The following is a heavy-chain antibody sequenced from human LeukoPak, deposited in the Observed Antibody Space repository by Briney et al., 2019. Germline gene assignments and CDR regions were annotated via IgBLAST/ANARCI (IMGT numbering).Heavy chain of an antibody. J-gene: IGHJ4*02. Sequence: GGSLRLSCAASGFTVSSNYMSWVRQAPGKGLEWVSAISGSGSSTYYADSVTGRFTISSDNSKTTVYLQMNSLRAEDTAIYFCAKDVTGGREGQPVYFDFWGQGTLVTVSS. D-gene: IGHD1-14*01. V-gene: IGHV3-23*01. CDR2: ISGSGSST. CDR1: GFTVSSNY. CDR3: AKDVTGGREGQPVYFDF.